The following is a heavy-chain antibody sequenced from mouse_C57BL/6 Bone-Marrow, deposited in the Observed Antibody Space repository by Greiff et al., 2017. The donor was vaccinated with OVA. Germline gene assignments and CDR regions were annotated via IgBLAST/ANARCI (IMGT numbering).Heavy chain of an antibody. J-gene: IGHJ1*03. CDR1: GFTFSDYY. V-gene: IGHV5-12*01. CDR3: ARHGIREWYFDV. D-gene: IGHD2-4*01. Sequence: EVQGVESGGGLVQPGGSLKLSCAASGFTFSDYYMYWVRQTPEKRLEWVAYISNGGGSTYYPDTVKGRFTISRDNAKNTLYLQMCRLKSEDTAMYYCARHGIREWYFDVWGTGTTVTVSS. CDR2: ISNGGGST.